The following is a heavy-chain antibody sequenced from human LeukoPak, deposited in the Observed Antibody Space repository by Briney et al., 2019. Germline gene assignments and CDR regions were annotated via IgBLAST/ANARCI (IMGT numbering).Heavy chain of an antibody. CDR1: GFTFSSYA. D-gene: IGHD3-22*01. V-gene: IGHV3-23*01. J-gene: IGHJ6*02. CDR3: AKDLDYYDSSGYYKLPNYYCGMDV. CDR2: ISGSGGST. Sequence: GGSLRLSCAASGFTFSSYAMSWVRQAPGKGLEWVSAISGSGGSTYYADSVKGRFTISRDNSKNTLYLQMNSLRAEDTAVYYCAKDLDYYDSSGYYKLPNYYCGMDVWGQGTTVTVSS.